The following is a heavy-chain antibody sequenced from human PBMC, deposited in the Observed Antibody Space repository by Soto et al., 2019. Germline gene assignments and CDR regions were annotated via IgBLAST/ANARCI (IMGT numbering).Heavy chain of an antibody. CDR1: GFTFSNYA. CDR2: ISGSGGST. CDR3: TKVPRMLTDIDY. D-gene: IGHD2-8*01. J-gene: IGHJ4*02. Sequence: EVELLESGGGLVQPGGSLRLSCAASGFTFSNYAMTWGRQAPGKGLEWVSGISGSGGSTYYADSVKGRFTISRDNSKNTLSLQMNSLGAEDTAVYYCTKVPRMLTDIDYWGQGTLVNVSS. V-gene: IGHV3-23*01.